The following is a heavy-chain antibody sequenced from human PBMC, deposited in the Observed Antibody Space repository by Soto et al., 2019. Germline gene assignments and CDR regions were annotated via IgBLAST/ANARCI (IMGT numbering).Heavy chain of an antibody. J-gene: IGHJ4*02. D-gene: IGHD3-22*01. Sequence: GGSLRLSCAASGFTFSDYDMSWIRQAPGKGLEWVSYISSSGSIIYYADSVKGRITISRDNAKNSPYLQMNRLRAADTAVYYCARDLGYYDSSGYFDYWGQGTLVTVSS. V-gene: IGHV3-11*01. CDR3: ARDLGYYDSSGYFDY. CDR1: GFTFSDYD. CDR2: ISSSGSII.